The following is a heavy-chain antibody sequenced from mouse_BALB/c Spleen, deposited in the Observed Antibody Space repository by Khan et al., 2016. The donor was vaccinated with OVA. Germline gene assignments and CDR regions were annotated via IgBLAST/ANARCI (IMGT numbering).Heavy chain of an antibody. Sequence: QVRLKQSGPGLVAPSQRLSITCTVSGFSLTSYGVHWVRQPPGKGLEWLGVIWAGGSTNYNSALRSRLTINKDNSKSQVFLKMNNLQPDDTARYCCARDLGSSHWYFDVWGAGTTVTVSS. CDR3: ARDLGSSHWYFDV. CDR2: IWAGGST. CDR1: GFSLTSYG. J-gene: IGHJ1*01. V-gene: IGHV2-9*02. D-gene: IGHD1-1*01.